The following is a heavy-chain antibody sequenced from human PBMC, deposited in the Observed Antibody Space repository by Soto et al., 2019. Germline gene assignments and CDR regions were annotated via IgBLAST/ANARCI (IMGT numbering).Heavy chain of an antibody. CDR2: IYYSGST. D-gene: IGHD6-19*01. Sequence: SETLSLTCTVSGGSISSYYWSWNRQPPRKGLEWIGYIYYSGSTNYNPSLKSRVTISVDTSKNQFSLKLSSVTAADTAVYYCAGGGGMQWLGFDSWGKETLATVSS. J-gene: IGHJ4*02. CDR1: GGSISSYY. CDR3: AGGGGMQWLGFDS. V-gene: IGHV4-59*01.